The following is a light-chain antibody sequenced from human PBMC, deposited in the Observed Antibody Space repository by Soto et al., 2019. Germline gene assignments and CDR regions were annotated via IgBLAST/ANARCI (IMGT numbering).Light chain of an antibody. CDR2: KAS. V-gene: IGKV1-5*03. CDR3: QQYPYT. Sequence: DLQMTQSPSTLSASVGDRVTITCRASQSISSWLAWYQQKPGKAPKLLIYKASSLESGVPSRFSGSGSGTEFTLTISSLQPDDFATYYCQQYPYTFGQGTKLEIK. CDR1: QSISSW. J-gene: IGKJ2*01.